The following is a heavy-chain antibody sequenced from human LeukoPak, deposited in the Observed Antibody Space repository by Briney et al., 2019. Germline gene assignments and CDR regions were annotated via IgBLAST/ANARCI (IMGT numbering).Heavy chain of an antibody. D-gene: IGHD5-24*01. Sequence: PGGFLRLSCAASGFTFSGYSMNCVRQAPGKGLEWVSYISSSSSTIDYADSVKGRFTISRDNAKNSLYLQMNSLRAEDTAVYYCARRLQGLDYWGQGTLVTVSS. CDR2: ISSSSSTI. CDR3: ARRLQGLDY. CDR1: GFTFSGYS. J-gene: IGHJ4*02. V-gene: IGHV3-48*04.